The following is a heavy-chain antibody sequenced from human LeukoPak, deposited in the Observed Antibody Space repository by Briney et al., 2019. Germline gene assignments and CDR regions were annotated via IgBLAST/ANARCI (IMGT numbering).Heavy chain of an antibody. V-gene: IGHV3-23*01. J-gene: IGHJ4*02. Sequence: GGSLRLSCAASGFTFSGYAMSWVRQTPGKGLEWVSAISGSGGSTYYADSVKGRFTISRDNAKNSLYLQMNSLRAEDTAVYYCARGGMRQYYFDYWGQGTLVTVSS. CDR1: GFTFSGYA. CDR2: ISGSGGST. CDR3: ARGGMRQYYFDY.